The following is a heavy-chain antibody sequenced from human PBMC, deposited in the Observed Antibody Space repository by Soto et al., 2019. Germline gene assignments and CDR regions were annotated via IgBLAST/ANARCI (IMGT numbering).Heavy chain of an antibody. D-gene: IGHD5-18*01. CDR3: AKIQLWFSTKDYYGMDV. V-gene: IGHV3-30-3*02. CDR1: GFTFSNYA. Sequence: PGGPLRLSCGGSGFTFSNYAMHWVRLAQGKGPEWVAGISHDGKSTYYADSVKGRFTISRDNSKNTLYLQMNSLRAEDTAVYYCAKIQLWFSTKDYYGMDVWGQGSTVTVSS. J-gene: IGHJ6*02. CDR2: ISHDGKST.